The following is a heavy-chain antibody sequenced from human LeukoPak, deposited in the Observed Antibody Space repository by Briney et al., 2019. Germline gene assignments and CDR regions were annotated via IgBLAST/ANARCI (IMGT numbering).Heavy chain of an antibody. Sequence: SETLSLTCTVSGGSISSYYWSRIRQPPGKGLEWIGYIYYSGSTNYNPSLKSRVTISVDTSKNQFSLKLSSVTAADTAVYYCARHRLASLVAWFDPWGQGTLVTVSS. CDR3: ARHRLASLVAWFDP. J-gene: IGHJ5*02. CDR2: IYYSGST. V-gene: IGHV4-59*08. CDR1: GGSISSYY. D-gene: IGHD6-25*01.